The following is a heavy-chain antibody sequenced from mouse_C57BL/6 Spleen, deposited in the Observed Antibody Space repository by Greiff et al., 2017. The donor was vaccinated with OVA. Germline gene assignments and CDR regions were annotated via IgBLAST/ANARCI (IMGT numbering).Heavy chain of an antibody. CDR3: ARGTTVVAGGAMDY. D-gene: IGHD1-1*01. J-gene: IGHJ4*01. Sequence: VQLQQPGAELVKPGASVKMSCKASGYTFTSYWITWVKQRPGQGLEWIGDIYPGSGSTNYNEKFKSKATLTVDTSSSTAYMQLSSLTSEDSAVYYCARGTTVVAGGAMDYWGQGTSVTVSS. CDR2: IYPGSGST. V-gene: IGHV1-55*01. CDR1: GYTFTSYW.